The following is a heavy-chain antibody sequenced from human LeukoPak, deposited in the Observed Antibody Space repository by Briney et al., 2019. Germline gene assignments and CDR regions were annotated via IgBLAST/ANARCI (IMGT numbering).Heavy chain of an antibody. CDR2: INPNSGGT. V-gene: IGHV1-2*02. CDR3: ARIRDGYNDAYDL. J-gene: IGHJ3*01. D-gene: IGHD5-24*01. Sequence: ASVKVSCKASGYTFTGYYMHWVRQAPGQGLEWMGWINPNSGGTNYAQKFQGRVTMTRDTSTSTVYMELSSLRSEDTAIYYCARIRDGYNDAYDLWGQGTVVTVPS. CDR1: GYTFTGYY.